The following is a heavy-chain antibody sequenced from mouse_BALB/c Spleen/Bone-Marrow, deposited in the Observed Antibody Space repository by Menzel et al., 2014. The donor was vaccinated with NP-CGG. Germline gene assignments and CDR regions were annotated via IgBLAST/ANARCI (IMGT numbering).Heavy chain of an antibody. D-gene: IGHD3-1*01. V-gene: IGHV5-9-4*01. Sequence: VMLVESGGGLVKPGGSLKLSCAASGFTFSSYAMSWVRQSPEKRLEWVAEISSGGSYTYYPDTVTGRFTISRDNVKNTLYLEMSSLRSEDTAMYYCARDSSGYFDYWGQGTTLTVSS. J-gene: IGHJ2*01. CDR1: GFTFSSYA. CDR3: ARDSSGYFDY. CDR2: ISSGGSYT.